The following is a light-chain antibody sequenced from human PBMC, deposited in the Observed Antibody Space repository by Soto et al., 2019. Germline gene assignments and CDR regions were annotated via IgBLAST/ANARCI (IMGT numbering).Light chain of an antibody. J-gene: IGKJ4*01. Sequence: EIVLTQSPATLSLSPGERATLSCRASQSVSSYLAWYQQNPGQAPRLLIYDASNRATGIPARFSGSGSGTDFKLTISSLESEDFAVYYCQQRSNWPPTFGGGIKVEIK. CDR3: QQRSNWPPT. CDR1: QSVSSY. CDR2: DAS. V-gene: IGKV3-11*01.